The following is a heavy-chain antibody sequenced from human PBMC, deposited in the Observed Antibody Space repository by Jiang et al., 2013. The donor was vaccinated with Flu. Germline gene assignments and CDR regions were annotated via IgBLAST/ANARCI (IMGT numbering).Heavy chain of an antibody. D-gene: IGHD2-2*01. V-gene: IGHV1-18*01. J-gene: IGHJ6*02. CDR2: ISAYNGNT. CDR3: ARDPRDYQLLLVWSWDYYYGMDV. Sequence: SGAEVKKPGASVKVSCKASGYTFTSYGISWVRQAPGQGLEWMGWISAYNGNTNYAQKLQGRVTMTTDTSTSTAYMELRSLRSDDTAVYYCARDPRDYQLLLVWSWDYYYGMDVWGQGTTVTVSS. CDR1: GYTFTSYG.